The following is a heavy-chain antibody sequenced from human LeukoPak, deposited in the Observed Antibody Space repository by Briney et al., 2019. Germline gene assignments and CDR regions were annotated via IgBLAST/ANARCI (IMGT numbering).Heavy chain of an antibody. CDR3: ARARGTTVTTGAFDI. Sequence: GASVKVSCKASGYTFTSYAISWVRQAPGQGLEWMGRIIPILGIANYAQKFQGRVTITADKSTSTAYMELSSLRSEDTAVYYCARARGTTVTTGAFDIWGQGTMVTVSS. CDR2: IIPILGIA. J-gene: IGHJ3*02. CDR1: GYTFTSYA. V-gene: IGHV1-69*04. D-gene: IGHD4-17*01.